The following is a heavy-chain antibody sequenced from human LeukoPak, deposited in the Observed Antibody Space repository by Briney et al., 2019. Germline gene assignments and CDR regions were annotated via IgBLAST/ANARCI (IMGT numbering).Heavy chain of an antibody. CDR2: ISGSGTTT. Sequence: GGSLRLSCAASGFSFSSSAMAWVRQAPGKGLEWVSTISGSGTTTYYADSVKGRFTISRDEYMNTLYLQMNSLRAEDTAVYYCAKMVRGFKADWGQGTLVTVSS. CDR3: AKMVRGFKAD. D-gene: IGHD3-10*01. J-gene: IGHJ4*02. V-gene: IGHV3-23*01. CDR1: GFSFSSSA.